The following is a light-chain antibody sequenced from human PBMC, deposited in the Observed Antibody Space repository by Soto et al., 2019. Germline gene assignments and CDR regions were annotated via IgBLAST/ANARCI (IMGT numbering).Light chain of an antibody. CDR1: SGDIGFYNY. CDR2: EVS. J-gene: IGLJ2*01. V-gene: IGLV2-14*01. CDR3: SSFTRSNTVL. Sequence: QSVLTQPASVSGSPGQSITISCTGGSGDIGFYNYVSWYQQYPGRAPKLIIYEVSDRPSGVSDRLSGSKSGNTASLTISGLQAEDEADYYCSSFTRSNTVLFGGGTKLTVL.